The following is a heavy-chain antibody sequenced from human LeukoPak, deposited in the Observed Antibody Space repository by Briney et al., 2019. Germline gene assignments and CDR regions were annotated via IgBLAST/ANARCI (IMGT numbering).Heavy chain of an antibody. CDR3: ATVSGSYQMNWFDP. Sequence: ASVKVSCKVSGYTLTELSMHWVRQAPGKGLEWMGGFDPEDGETIYAQKFQGRVTMTEDTSTDTAYMELSSMRSEDTTVYYCATVSGSYQMNWFDPWGQGTLVTVSS. CDR2: FDPEDGET. CDR1: GYTLTELS. D-gene: IGHD1-26*01. V-gene: IGHV1-24*01. J-gene: IGHJ5*02.